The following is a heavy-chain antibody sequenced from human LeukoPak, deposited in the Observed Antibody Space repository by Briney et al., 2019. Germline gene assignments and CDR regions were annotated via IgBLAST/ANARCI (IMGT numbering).Heavy chain of an antibody. Sequence: GGSLRLSCAASEFTFGNYWMSWVRQVPGKGPEWVANIRQDGNEFYYVDSVKGRFTISRDNARNSLYLQMNSLRAEDTAVYYCAELGITMIGGVWGKGTTVTISS. CDR3: AELGITMIGGV. D-gene: IGHD3-10*02. CDR2: IRQDGNEF. CDR1: EFTFGNYW. V-gene: IGHV3-7*01. J-gene: IGHJ6*04.